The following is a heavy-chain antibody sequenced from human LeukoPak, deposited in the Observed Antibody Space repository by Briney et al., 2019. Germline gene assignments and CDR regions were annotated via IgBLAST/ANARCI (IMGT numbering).Heavy chain of an antibody. CDR1: GFTFSSYA. D-gene: IGHD2-8*02. V-gene: IGHV3-23*01. CDR3: AKDVWWSVS. Sequence: GGSLRLSCAASGFTFSSYAMSWVRQAPGKGLEWVSAISADAVDTFYAPSVKGRFTISRDNSKNTMYLQINSLRAEDTAIYYCAKDVWWSVSWGQGTLVTVSS. CDR2: ISADAVDT. J-gene: IGHJ5*02.